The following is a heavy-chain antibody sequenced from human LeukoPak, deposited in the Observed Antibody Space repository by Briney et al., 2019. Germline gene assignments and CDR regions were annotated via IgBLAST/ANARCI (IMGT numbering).Heavy chain of an antibody. CDR3: ARGRYFDFYDY. CDR2: IYHSGST. D-gene: IGHD3-9*01. V-gene: IGHV4-30-2*01. J-gene: IGHJ4*02. CDR1: GGSISSGGYS. Sequence: PSQTLSLTCAVSGGSISSGGYSWSWIRQPPGKGLEWIGYIYHSGSTYYNPSLKSRVTISVDRSKNQFSLKLSSVTAADTAVYYCARGRYFDFYDYWGQGTLVTVSS.